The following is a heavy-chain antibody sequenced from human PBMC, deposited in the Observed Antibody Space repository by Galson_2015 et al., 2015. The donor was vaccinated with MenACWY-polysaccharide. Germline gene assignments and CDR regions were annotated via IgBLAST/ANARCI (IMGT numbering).Heavy chain of an antibody. V-gene: IGHV3-53*01. J-gene: IGHJ4*02. CDR3: AKVGPRSSWTMGIDY. Sequence: SLRLSCAASGFTVRRNYMSWVRQAPWKGLEWVSIIYSGGSTYYADSVKGRFTVSRDNSKNTLYLQMNNLRAEDTAVYYCAKVGPRSSWTMGIDYWGQGTLVTVSS. CDR2: IYSGGST. CDR1: GFTVRRNY. D-gene: IGHD6-13*01.